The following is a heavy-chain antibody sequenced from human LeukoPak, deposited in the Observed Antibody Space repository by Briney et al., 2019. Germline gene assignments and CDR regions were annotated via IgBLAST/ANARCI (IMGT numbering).Heavy chain of an antibody. J-gene: IGHJ3*02. CDR1: GGSISSGGYY. D-gene: IGHD3-3*01. Sequence: SETLSLTCTVSGGSISSGGYYWSWIRQPPGKGLEWIGYIYHSGSTYYNPSLKSRVTISVDRSKNQFSLKLSSVTAADTAVYYCARDKIDYDFWSGYYSRRDGDDAFDIWGQGTMVTVSS. CDR2: IYHSGST. V-gene: IGHV4-30-2*01. CDR3: ARDKIDYDFWSGYYSRRDGDDAFDI.